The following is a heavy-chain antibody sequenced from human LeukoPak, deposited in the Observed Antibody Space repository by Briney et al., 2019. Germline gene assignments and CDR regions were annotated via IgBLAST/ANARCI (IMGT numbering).Heavy chain of an antibody. Sequence: GGSLRLSCADSGLSFKNAWMSWIRQAPGKGLEWVGRIKSKTDGGTTDYAAPVKGRFTISRDDSKNTLYLQMNNLKTEDTAEYYCASSWARWGQGTLVTVAT. CDR3: ASSWAR. D-gene: IGHD3-16*01. J-gene: IGHJ4*02. V-gene: IGHV3-15*01. CDR1: GLSFKNAW. CDR2: IKSKTDGGTT.